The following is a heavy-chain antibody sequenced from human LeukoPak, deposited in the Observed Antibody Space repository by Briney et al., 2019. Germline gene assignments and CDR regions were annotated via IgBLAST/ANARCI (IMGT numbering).Heavy chain of an antibody. CDR1: GFTFNRYN. Sequence: GGSLRLSCAASGFTFNRYNMNWVRQAPGKGLEWVSAISGSGGSTYYADSVKGRFTISRDNSENTLYLQMNSLRAEDTAVYYCAKGSGNSYGYYYYYYIDVWGKGTTVTISS. J-gene: IGHJ6*03. D-gene: IGHD5-18*01. V-gene: IGHV3-23*01. CDR2: ISGSGGST. CDR3: AKGSGNSYGYYYYYYIDV.